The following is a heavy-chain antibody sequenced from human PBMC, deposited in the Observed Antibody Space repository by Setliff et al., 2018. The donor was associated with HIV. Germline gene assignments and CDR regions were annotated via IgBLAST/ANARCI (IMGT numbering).Heavy chain of an antibody. CDR1: GFTFRNYK. Sequence: PGGSLRLSCAASGFTFRNYKFNWVRQAPGRGLEWVSSISIGSGGAIDYADSVQGRFTISRDNSKNSLYLQMNGLRVEDTGVYYCARVWTAGSLFYWGQGTLVTVSS. CDR2: ISIGSGGAI. V-gene: IGHV3-21*01. J-gene: IGHJ4*02. D-gene: IGHD6-13*01. CDR3: ARVWTAGSLFY.